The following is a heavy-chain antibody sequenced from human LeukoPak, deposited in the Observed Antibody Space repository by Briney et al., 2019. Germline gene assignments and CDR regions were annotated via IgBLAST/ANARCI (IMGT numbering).Heavy chain of an antibody. CDR3: VKDHFDYWNGYLERFYFDY. J-gene: IGHJ4*02. Sequence: GGSLRLSCAASGFTFSSFAMHWVRQAPGKGLEWVAGLSYNGGKTYYTDSVKGRFTISRDNSKNTVHLQMNSLRAEDTAAYFCVKDHFDYWNGYLERFYFDYWGQGTLATVSS. D-gene: IGHD3-3*01. CDR2: LSYNGGKT. V-gene: IGHV3-30*18. CDR1: GFTFSSFA.